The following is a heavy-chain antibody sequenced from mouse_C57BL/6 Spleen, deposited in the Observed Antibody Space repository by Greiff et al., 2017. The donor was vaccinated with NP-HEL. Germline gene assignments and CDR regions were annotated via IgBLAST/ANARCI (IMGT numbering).Heavy chain of an antibody. CDR1: GFNIKDYY. Sequence: VQLQQSGAELVKPGASVKLSCTASGFNIKDYYMHWVKQRTEQGLEWIGRIDPEDGETKYAPKFPGKATITADTSSNTAYLQLSSLTSEDTAVYYCASSSTAQASDYWGQGTTLTVSS. CDR3: ASSSTAQASDY. D-gene: IGHD3-2*02. CDR2: IDPEDGET. V-gene: IGHV14-2*01. J-gene: IGHJ2*01.